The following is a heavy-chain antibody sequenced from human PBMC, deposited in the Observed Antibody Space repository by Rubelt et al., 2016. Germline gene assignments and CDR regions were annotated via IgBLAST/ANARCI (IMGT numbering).Heavy chain of an antibody. Sequence: QLQLQESGPGLVKPSETLSLTCSVPGGSISSTNYYWGWIRQPPGKGLEWIGSLYYSGSTYYNPSLKSRVTISVDTSKIQFSLKLRSVTAADTAVYYCATDVTAAGTVYYYAMDVWGPGTTVTVSS. CDR3: ATDVTAAGTVYYYAMDV. D-gene: IGHD6-13*01. J-gene: IGHJ6*02. CDR1: GGSISSTNYY. V-gene: IGHV4-39*02. CDR2: LYYSGST.